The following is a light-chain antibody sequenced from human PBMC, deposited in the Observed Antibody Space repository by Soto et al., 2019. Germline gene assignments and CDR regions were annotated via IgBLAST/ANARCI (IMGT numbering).Light chain of an antibody. V-gene: IGKV2-29*02. Sequence: DIVLTQTPLSLSVTPGQPASISCKSSQSLLNTDGKTYIQWYQQKPGQPPQLLICEVSIWFGGVPDRFSGSGSGTDFTLKISRVETEDVGVYYCMQSLNLPWTCGQGTKVE. CDR1: QSLLNTDGKTY. J-gene: IGKJ1*01. CDR3: MQSLNLPWT. CDR2: EVS.